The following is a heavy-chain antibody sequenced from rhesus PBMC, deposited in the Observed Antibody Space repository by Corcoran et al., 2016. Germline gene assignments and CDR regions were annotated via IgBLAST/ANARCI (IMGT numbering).Heavy chain of an antibody. Sequence: QVQLQESGPGVVKPSETLTLPCAVSGGSISDPYRWSWIRQPPGKGLEWIGYIYGSSTSTNYNPSLKSRVTISKDTSKNQFSLKLSSVTAADTAVYYCARDKRSYFDYWGQGVLVTVSS. D-gene: IGHD3-40*01. J-gene: IGHJ4*01. CDR3: ARDKRSYFDY. V-gene: IGHV4S10*01. CDR2: IYGSSTST. CDR1: GGSISDPYR.